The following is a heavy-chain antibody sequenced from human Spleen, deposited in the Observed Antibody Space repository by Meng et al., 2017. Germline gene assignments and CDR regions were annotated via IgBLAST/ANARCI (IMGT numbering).Heavy chain of an antibody. D-gene: IGHD4-17*01. CDR1: GFTFSSYS. Sequence: GESLKISCAASGFTFSSYSIHWVRQAPGKGLEWVAIISYDGSNKYYADSVKGRFTISRDKSNNMVYLQLSSLRTEDTAEYYCAKGHNYGDHENCFDPWGQGTLVTVSS. V-gene: IGHV3-30*04. CDR2: ISYDGSNK. J-gene: IGHJ5*02. CDR3: AKGHNYGDHENCFDP.